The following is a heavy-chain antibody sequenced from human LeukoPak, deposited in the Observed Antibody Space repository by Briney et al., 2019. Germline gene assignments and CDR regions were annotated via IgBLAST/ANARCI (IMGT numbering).Heavy chain of an antibody. J-gene: IGHJ5*02. CDR1: GFTFGSYS. Sequence: GGSLRLSCAASGFTFGSYSMNWVRQAPGKGLEWVSSISSGSSYIYYADSVKGRFTISRDNAKNSPYLQMNSLRAEDTAVYYCARAGNYYGRHTNWFDPWGQGTLVTVSS. CDR3: ARAGNYYGRHTNWFDP. V-gene: IGHV3-21*01. D-gene: IGHD3-10*01. CDR2: ISSGSSYI.